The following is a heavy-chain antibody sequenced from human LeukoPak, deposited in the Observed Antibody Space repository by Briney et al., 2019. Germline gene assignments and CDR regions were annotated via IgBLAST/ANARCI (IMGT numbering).Heavy chain of an antibody. J-gene: IGHJ4*02. V-gene: IGHV4-59*01. Sequence: SETLSLTCTVSGGSISGYYWSWIRQPPGKGLEWIGYIHNSGSTDHNPSLKSRITILVDTSKNQLSLKLSSVTAADTAVYYCARGTTVTLRYFDSWGQGTLVTVSS. CDR1: GGSISGYY. D-gene: IGHD4-17*01. CDR3: ARGTTVTLRYFDS. CDR2: IHNSGST.